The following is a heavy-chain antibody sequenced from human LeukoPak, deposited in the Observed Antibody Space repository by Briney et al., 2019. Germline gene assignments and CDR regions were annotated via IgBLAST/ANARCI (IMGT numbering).Heavy chain of an antibody. CDR3: AKRYSGSYNYYYMDV. V-gene: IGHV3-30*18. J-gene: IGHJ6*03. D-gene: IGHD1-26*01. CDR1: GFTFSSYA. Sequence: GGSLRLSCAASGFTFSSYAMHWVRQAPGKGLEWVAVISYDGTNKYYADSVKGRFTISRDNSKNTLYLQMNSLRAEDTAVYYCAKRYSGSYNYYYMDVWGKGTTVTVSS. CDR2: ISYDGTNK.